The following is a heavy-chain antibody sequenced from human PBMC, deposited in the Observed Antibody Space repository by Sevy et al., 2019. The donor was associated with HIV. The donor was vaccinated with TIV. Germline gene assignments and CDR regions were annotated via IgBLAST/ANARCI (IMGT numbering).Heavy chain of an antibody. CDR2: INQDGSEK. Sequence: GGSLRLSCAASGFTFNDYWMTWVRQAPGKGPEWMANINQDGSEKFYVDSVKGRFTISRDNAKNSLYLQMHSLRVEDTAVYYCARPYRTDPFYYSGSSGYYYPSYFDYWGQGTLVTVSS. CDR1: GFTFNDYW. V-gene: IGHV3-7*01. CDR3: ARPYRTDPFYYSGSSGYYYPSYFDY. D-gene: IGHD3-22*01. J-gene: IGHJ4*02.